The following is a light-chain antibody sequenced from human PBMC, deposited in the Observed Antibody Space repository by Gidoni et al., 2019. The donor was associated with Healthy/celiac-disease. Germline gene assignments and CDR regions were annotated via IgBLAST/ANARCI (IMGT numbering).Light chain of an antibody. CDR3: QKYNSAPLT. V-gene: IGKV1-27*01. Sequence: DIQMTQSPSSLSAPVGDRVTITCRASHGISNYLAWYQQKPGKVPKLLIYAASTLQSGVPSRFSGSGSGTDFNLTISSLQPEDVATYYCQKYNSAPLTFXGXTKVEIK. J-gene: IGKJ4*01. CDR2: AAS. CDR1: HGISNY.